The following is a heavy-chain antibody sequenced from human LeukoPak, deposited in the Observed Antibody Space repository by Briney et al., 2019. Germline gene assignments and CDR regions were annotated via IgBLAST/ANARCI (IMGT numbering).Heavy chain of an antibody. D-gene: IGHD1-20*01. CDR2: INHSGST. V-gene: IGHV4-34*01. Sequence: SETLSLTCAVYGGSFSGYYWSWIRQPPGKGLEWIGEINHSGSTTYNPSLKSRVTISVATSKKPFSLKLSSVTAADTAVYYCARGLDNWNVYIFDYWGQGTLVSVSS. CDR1: GGSFSGYY. J-gene: IGHJ4*02. CDR3: ARGLDNWNVYIFDY.